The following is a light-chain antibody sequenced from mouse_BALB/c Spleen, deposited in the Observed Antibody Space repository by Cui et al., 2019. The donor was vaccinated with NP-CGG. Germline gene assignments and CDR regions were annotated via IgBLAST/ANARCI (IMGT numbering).Light chain of an antibody. CDR3: ALWYSNHWV. V-gene: IGLV1*01. CDR1: TGAVTTSNY. Sequence: AVTQESALTTSPGETVTLTGRSSTGAVTTSNYANWVQEKPDHLFTGLIGGTNNRAPGVPARFSGSLIGDKAALTITGAQTEDEAIYFCALWYSNHWVFGGGTKLTVL. J-gene: IGLJ1*01. CDR2: GTN.